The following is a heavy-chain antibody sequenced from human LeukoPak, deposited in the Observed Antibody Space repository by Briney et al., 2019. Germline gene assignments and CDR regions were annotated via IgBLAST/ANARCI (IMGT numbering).Heavy chain of an antibody. V-gene: IGHV1-2*02. Sequence: ASVKVSCKASGYTFTGSYMHWVRQAPGQGLEWMGWVNPNSGGTNYAQKFQGRFTMTRDTSINTAYMEVSGLKSDDTAVYYCSRGAPTIAMTGTGLDYWGQGTLVAVSS. CDR2: VNPNSGGT. CDR3: SRGAPTIAMTGTGLDY. CDR1: GYTFTGSY. D-gene: IGHD6-19*01. J-gene: IGHJ4*02.